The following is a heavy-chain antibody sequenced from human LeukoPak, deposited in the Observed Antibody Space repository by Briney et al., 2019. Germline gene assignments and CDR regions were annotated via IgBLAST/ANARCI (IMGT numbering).Heavy chain of an antibody. J-gene: IGHJ5*02. V-gene: IGHV4-39*07. Sequence: SETLSLTCTVSGGSISSSSYYWGWIRQPPGKGLEWIGYIYHSGSTYYNPSLKSRVTISVDRSKNQFSLKLSSVTAADTAVYYCARSITMVRGVIPNWFDPWGQGTLVTVSS. CDR3: ARSITMVRGVIPNWFDP. D-gene: IGHD3-10*01. CDR2: IYHSGST. CDR1: GGSISSSSYY.